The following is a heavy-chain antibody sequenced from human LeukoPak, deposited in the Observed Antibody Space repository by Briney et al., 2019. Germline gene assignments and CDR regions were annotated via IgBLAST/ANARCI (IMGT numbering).Heavy chain of an antibody. Sequence: GGTLRLSCAASGFTFSNAWMSWVRQAPGKGLEWVGRIKSKTDGGTTDYAAPVKGRFTISRDDSKNTLYLQINSMKTEDTAVYYCTTGGYCSGGSCYDYYYYMDVWGKRTTVTVSS. D-gene: IGHD2-15*01. CDR1: GFTFSNAW. J-gene: IGHJ6*03. V-gene: IGHV3-15*01. CDR2: IKSKTDGGTT. CDR3: TTGGYCSGGSCYDYYYYMDV.